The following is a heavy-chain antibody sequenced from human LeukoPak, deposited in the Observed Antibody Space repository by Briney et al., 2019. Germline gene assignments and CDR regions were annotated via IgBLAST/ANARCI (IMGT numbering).Heavy chain of an antibody. V-gene: IGHV3-48*02. Sequence: GGSLRLSCAASGFTLRVYWMHWVRQAPGKGLEWVSYISSSSSIIYYADSVKGRFTISRDNAKNSLYLQMNSLRDEDTAVYYCARGGICGGDCYSSNWFDPWGQGTLVTVSS. CDR2: ISSSSSII. CDR3: ARGGICGGDCYSSNWFDP. J-gene: IGHJ5*02. CDR1: GFTLRVYW. D-gene: IGHD2-21*02.